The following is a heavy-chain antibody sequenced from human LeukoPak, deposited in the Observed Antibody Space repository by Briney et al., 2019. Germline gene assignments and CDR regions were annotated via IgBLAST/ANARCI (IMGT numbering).Heavy chain of an antibody. Sequence: SETLSPTCAVYGGSFSGYYWSWIRQPPGKGLEWIGEINHSGSTNYNPSLKSRVTISVDTSKNQFSLKLSSVTAADTAAYYCARGRSEDIVVVVAATDFDYWGQGTLVTVSS. CDR1: GGSFSGYY. D-gene: IGHD2-15*01. V-gene: IGHV4-34*01. CDR3: ARGRSEDIVVVVAATDFDY. J-gene: IGHJ4*02. CDR2: INHSGST.